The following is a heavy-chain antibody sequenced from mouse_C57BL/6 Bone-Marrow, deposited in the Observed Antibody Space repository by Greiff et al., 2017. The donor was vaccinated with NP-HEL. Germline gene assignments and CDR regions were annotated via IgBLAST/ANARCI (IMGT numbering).Heavy chain of an antibody. CDR1: GYTFTSYW. D-gene: IGHD1-1*01. J-gene: IGHJ2*01. CDR3: ARGDTTVVAWDY. Sequence: QVQLKQPGAELVMPGASVKLSCKASGYTFTSYWMHWVKQRPGQGLEWIGEIDPSDSYTNYNQKFKGKSTLTVDKSSSTAYMQLSSLTSEDSAVYYCARGDTTVVAWDYWGQGTTLTVSS. CDR2: IDPSDSYT. V-gene: IGHV1-69*01.